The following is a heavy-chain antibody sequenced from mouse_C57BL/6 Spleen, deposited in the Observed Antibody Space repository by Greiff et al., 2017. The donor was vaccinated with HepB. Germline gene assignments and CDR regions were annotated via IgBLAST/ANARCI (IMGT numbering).Heavy chain of an antibody. CDR3: ARYSSRYAMDY. D-gene: IGHD2-12*01. V-gene: IGHV1-55*01. J-gene: IGHJ4*01. Sequence: VQLQQPGAELVKPGASVKMSCKASGYTFTSYWITWVKQRPGQGLEWIGDSYPGSGSTNYNEKFKSKATLTVDTSSSTAYMQRSSLTSEDSAVYYCARYSSRYAMDYWGQGTSVTVSS. CDR2: SYPGSGST. CDR1: GYTFTSYW.